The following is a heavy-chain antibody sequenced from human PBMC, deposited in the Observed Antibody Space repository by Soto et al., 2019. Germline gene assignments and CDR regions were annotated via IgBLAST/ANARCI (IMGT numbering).Heavy chain of an antibody. V-gene: IGHV1-69*06. D-gene: IGHD5-12*01. CDR3: ARVPTIHLHETLFDP. J-gene: IGHJ5*02. Sequence: GASVKVSCKASGGTFSSYAISWVRQAPGQGLEWMGGIIPIFGTANYAQKFQGRVTITADKSTSTAYMELSSLRSEDTAVYYCARVPTIHLHETLFDPWGQGTLVTVSS. CDR1: GGTFSSYA. CDR2: IIPIFGTA.